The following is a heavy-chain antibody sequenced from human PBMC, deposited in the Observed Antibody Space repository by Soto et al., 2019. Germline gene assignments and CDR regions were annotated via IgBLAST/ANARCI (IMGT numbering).Heavy chain of an antibody. CDR2: LSYEGSEE. J-gene: IGHJ4*02. D-gene: IGHD6-19*01. CDR1: GFNFGVFG. V-gene: IGHV3-30*03. CDR3: ALTRRSSLLEVSGPGFEY. Sequence: QVRLVKSGGGVVQPGRSLRLSCAASGFNFGVFGMHWVRQAPGKGLEGLSVLSYEGSEEYYADSVRGRFTISRDNSKNALFLQMDSLRVDDTGVYYCALTRRSSLLEVSGPGFEYWGQGTLVTVS.